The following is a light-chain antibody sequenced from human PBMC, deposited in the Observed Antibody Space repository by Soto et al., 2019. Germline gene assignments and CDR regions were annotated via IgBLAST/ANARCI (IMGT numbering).Light chain of an antibody. CDR2: TDS. Sequence: QSVLTQPPSVSGAPGQRVTISCTGSSSNIGAGYDVHWYQHRPGTAPKLLIYTDSHRPSGVPDRFSGSKSGTSASLAISGLRSEDEADYYCAAWDDSLSGRVFGGGTKLTVL. CDR1: SSNIGAGYD. CDR3: AAWDDSLSGRV. J-gene: IGLJ3*02. V-gene: IGLV1-40*01.